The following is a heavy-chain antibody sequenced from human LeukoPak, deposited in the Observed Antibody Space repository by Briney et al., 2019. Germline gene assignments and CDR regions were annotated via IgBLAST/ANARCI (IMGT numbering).Heavy chain of an antibody. CDR1: GFTFDDYA. CDR2: ISWNSGSI. J-gene: IGHJ4*02. V-gene: IGHV3-9*03. Sequence: PGGSLRLSCAASGFTFDDYAMHWVRQAPGKGLEWVSGISWNSGSIGYADSVKGRFTISRDNAKNSLYLQMNSLRAEDMALYYCVKAGYSSGWSFDYWGQGTLVTVSS. D-gene: IGHD6-19*01. CDR3: VKAGYSSGWSFDY.